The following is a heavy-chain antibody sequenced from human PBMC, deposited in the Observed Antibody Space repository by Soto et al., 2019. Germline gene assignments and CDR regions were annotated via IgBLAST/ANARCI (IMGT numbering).Heavy chain of an antibody. Sequence: QVHLVQSGAEVKKPGASVKVSCKASGYTFTNSGITWVRQAPGQGLEWMGWISAHNGNTDYAQKLQGRVIVTRDTSTSTAYRELRSLLSNDTGVYYCARGRYGDYWGQGALVTVSS. D-gene: IGHD1-1*01. J-gene: IGHJ4*02. CDR1: GYTFTNSG. CDR3: ARGRYGDY. CDR2: ISAHNGNT. V-gene: IGHV1-18*01.